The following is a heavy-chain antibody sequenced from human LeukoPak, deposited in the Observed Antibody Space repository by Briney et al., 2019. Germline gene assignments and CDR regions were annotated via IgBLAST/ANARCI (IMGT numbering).Heavy chain of an antibody. J-gene: IGHJ6*03. V-gene: IGHV1-2*02. CDR3: ARETRESYYYYYMDV. CDR2: INPNSGGT. CDR1: GYTFTGYY. Sequence: ASVKVSCKASGYTFTGYYMHWVRQAPGQGLEWMGWINPNSGGTNYAQKFQGRVTMTRDTSISTAYMELSRLRSDDTAAYYCARETRESYYYYYMDVWGKGTTVTVSS.